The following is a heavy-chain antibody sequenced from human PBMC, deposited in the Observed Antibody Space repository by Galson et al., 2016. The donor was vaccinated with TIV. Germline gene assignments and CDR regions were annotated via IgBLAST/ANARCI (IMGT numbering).Heavy chain of an antibody. CDR2: IDWDDDI. D-gene: IGHD3-16*01. Sequence: PALVKPTQTLTLTCTFSGFSLSATGMSVSWIRQPPGKALEWLARIDWDDDIYFSTSLRTRLTISKDTSKNQVVLTINNMDPVDTATYFCARMPLPTEYYETSGNSRAFDFLGQGTKVTVSS. V-gene: IGHV2-70*11. J-gene: IGHJ3*01. CDR1: GFSLSATGMS. CDR3: ARMPLPTEYYETSGNSRAFDF.